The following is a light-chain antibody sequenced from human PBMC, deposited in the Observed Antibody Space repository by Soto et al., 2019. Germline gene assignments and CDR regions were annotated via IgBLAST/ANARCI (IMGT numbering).Light chain of an antibody. J-gene: IGKJ1*01. V-gene: IGKV3-20*01. CDR3: QQWGSSSWT. CDR2: GAS. Sequence: DIVLTPSPGPLSLSPGERATLSCRASQSVTNNYLAWYQQKPGQAPRLLIDGASSRATGVPDRFSGTGSGTDFTLTISRLEPEDFAVYYCQQWGSSSWTFGQGTKVDIK. CDR1: QSVTNNY.